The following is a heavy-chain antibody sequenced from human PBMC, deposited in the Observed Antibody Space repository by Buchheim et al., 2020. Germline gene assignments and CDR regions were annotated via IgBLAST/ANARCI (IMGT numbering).Heavy chain of an antibody. D-gene: IGHD6-19*01. CDR2: IYPSGGT. J-gene: IGHJ4*02. CDR3: ARDPYSGDWGGDY. V-gene: IGHV4-4*02. Sequence: QVQLQESGPGLVKPSGTLSLTCAVSGGSISSSTNWWSWVRQAPGRGLEWIGEIYPSGGTNYNPSLKGRVTMSVDKSKNQLSLKMTSITAADTAVYYCARDPYSGDWGGDYWGQGTL. CDR1: GGSISSSTNW.